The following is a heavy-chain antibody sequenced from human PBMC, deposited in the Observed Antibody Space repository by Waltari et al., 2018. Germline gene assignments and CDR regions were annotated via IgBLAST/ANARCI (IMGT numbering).Heavy chain of an antibody. V-gene: IGHV4-61*02. Sequence: QVQLQESGPGLVKPSQTLSLTCTVSGGSISSGSYYWSWIRQPAGTGLEWIGRIYTSGSTNYNPSLKSRVTISVDTSKNQFSLKLSSVTAADTAVYYCARVPSFCSGGSCYPYGMDVWGQGTTVTVSS. CDR3: ARVPSFCSGGSCYPYGMDV. D-gene: IGHD2-15*01. CDR1: GGSISSGSYY. CDR2: IYTSGST. J-gene: IGHJ6*02.